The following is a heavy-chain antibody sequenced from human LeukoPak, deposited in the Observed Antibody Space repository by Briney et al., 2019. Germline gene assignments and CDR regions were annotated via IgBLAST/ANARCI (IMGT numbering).Heavy chain of an antibody. CDR2: IYHSGNT. D-gene: IGHD3-10*01. V-gene: IGHV4-38-2*02. Sequence: SETLSLTCTVSGYSISSGYYWGWIRQPPGKGLEWIGSIYHSGNTYYNPSLKSRVTLSIDTSKNQFSLKLSSVTAADTAVYYCARGDYYGSGTNWFDPWGQGTLVTVSS. CDR3: ARGDYYGSGTNWFDP. CDR1: GYSISSGYY. J-gene: IGHJ5*02.